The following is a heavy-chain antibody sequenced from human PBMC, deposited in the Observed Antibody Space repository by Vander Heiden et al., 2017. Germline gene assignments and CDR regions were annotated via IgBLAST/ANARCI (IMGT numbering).Heavy chain of an antibody. D-gene: IGHD3-22*01. CDR3: ARHPDYYDSP. CDR2: IYPGDSDT. Sequence: EVQLVQSGAEVKKPGESLKISCKGSGYIFTNYWIGWVCHMPGKGLEWMGIIYPGDSDTRYSPSFQGQVTISVDKSINTAYLQWSSLKASDTAMYYCARHPDYYDSPWGQGTLVTVSS. V-gene: IGHV5-51*01. CDR1: GYIFTNYW. J-gene: IGHJ5*02.